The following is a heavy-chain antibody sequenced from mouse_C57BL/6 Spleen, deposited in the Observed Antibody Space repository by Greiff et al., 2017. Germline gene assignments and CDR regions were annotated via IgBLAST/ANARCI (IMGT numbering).Heavy chain of an antibody. CDR2: ISYDGSN. CDR1: GYSITSGYY. Sequence: EVKLMESGPGLVKPSQSLSLTCSVTGYSITSGYYWNWIRQFPGNKLEWMGYISYDGSNNYNPSLKNRISITRDTSKNQFFLKLNSVTTEDTATYYSANGPPFAYWGQGTLVTVSA. J-gene: IGHJ3*01. CDR3: ANGPPFAY. V-gene: IGHV3-6*01. D-gene: IGHD1-2*01.